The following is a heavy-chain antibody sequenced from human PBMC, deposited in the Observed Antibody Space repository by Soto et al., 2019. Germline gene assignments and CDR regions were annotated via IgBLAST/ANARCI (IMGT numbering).Heavy chain of an antibody. D-gene: IGHD2-8*01. V-gene: IGHV1-8*01. Sequence: ASVKVSCKASGYTFTSYDINCVRQATGQVLEWMGWMNPNSGNTGYAQKFQGRVTMTRNTSISTAYMELSSLRSEDTAVYYCARGPQDIVLMVYAIKPGFDPWGQGTLVTVSS. CDR3: ARGPQDIVLMVYAIKPGFDP. CDR1: GYTFTSYD. J-gene: IGHJ5*02. CDR2: MNPNSGNT.